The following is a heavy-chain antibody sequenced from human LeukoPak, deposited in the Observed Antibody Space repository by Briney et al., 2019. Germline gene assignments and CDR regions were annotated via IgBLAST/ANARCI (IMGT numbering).Heavy chain of an antibody. Sequence: GGSLRLSCAASGFTFSSYAMSWVRQAPGKGLEWVSAISGSGGSTYYADSVKGRFTISRDNSKNTLYLQMNSLRAEDTAVYYCSTRVVRGVPIDYWGRGTLVTVSS. CDR3: STRVVRGVPIDY. J-gene: IGHJ4*02. CDR2: ISGSGGST. V-gene: IGHV3-23*01. CDR1: GFTFSSYA. D-gene: IGHD3-10*01.